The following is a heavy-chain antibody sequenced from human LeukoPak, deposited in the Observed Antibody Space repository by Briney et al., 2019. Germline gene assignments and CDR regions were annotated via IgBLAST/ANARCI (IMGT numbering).Heavy chain of an antibody. V-gene: IGHV1-18*04. J-gene: IGHJ4*02. CDR2: TSYNGNT. Sequence: GASVKVSCKASGYTFSYYGISWVRQAPGLGLEWMGWTSYNGNTNYAQKFQDRVTMTTDTSTTTAYMELRSLESDDTAVYYCARHSGSGWQALGYWGQGPLVTVSS. CDR1: GYTFSYYG. D-gene: IGHD6-19*01. CDR3: ARHSGSGWQALGY.